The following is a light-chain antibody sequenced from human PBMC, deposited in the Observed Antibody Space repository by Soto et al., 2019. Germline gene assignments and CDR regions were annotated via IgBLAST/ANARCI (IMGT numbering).Light chain of an antibody. CDR1: SSDVGSYNL. Sequence: QSVLTQPASVSGSPGQSITISCTGTSSDVGSYNLVSWYQQHPGKAPKLMIYEGSKRPSGVSNRFPGSKSGNTASLTISGLRAEDEADYYCCSYAGSSTYVFGTGTKVTVL. CDR3: CSYAGSSTYV. V-gene: IGLV2-23*01. J-gene: IGLJ1*01. CDR2: EGS.